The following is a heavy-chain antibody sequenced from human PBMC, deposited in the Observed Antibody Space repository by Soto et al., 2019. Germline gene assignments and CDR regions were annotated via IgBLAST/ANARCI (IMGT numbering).Heavy chain of an antibody. D-gene: IGHD3-22*01. CDR3: ARDMVTMIVVVITPDYYYYGMDV. CDR2: ISSSSSTI. Sequence: EVQLVESGGGLVQPGGSLRLSCAASGFTFSSYSMNWVRQAPGKGLEWVSYISSSSSTIYYVDSVKGRFTISRDNAKNSLYLQMNSLRDEDTAVYYCARDMVTMIVVVITPDYYYYGMDVWGQGTTVTVSS. CDR1: GFTFSSYS. J-gene: IGHJ6*02. V-gene: IGHV3-48*02.